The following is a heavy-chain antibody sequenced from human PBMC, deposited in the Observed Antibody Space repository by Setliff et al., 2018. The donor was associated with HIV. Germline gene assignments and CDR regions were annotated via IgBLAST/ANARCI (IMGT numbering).Heavy chain of an antibody. Sequence: PGGSLRLSCAASGFTFSSYAMSWVRQAPGKGLEWVSVISGSGSITYYADSVKGRFTISRDTSKNTLYLQMNSLRAEDTAVYYCARDCRVGWVFTYGMDVWGQGTLVTVSS. CDR1: GFTFSSYA. CDR2: ISGSGSIT. D-gene: IGHD6-13*01. CDR3: ARDCRVGWVFTYGMDV. V-gene: IGHV3-23*01. J-gene: IGHJ6*02.